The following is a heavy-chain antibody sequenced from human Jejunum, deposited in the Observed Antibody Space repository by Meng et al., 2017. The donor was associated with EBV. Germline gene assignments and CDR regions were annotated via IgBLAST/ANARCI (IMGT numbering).Heavy chain of an antibody. D-gene: IGHD3-22*01. Sequence: QVQLVQSGAEVXXXXXPXKVXCKASGYTFTSYGITWVRQAPGQGLEWMGWISTSNGNTHYAQKIQGRVTMTTDTSTNTAYMELGSLTSDDTAMYYCARAYDSSGYYRLWGQGTLVTVSS. J-gene: IGHJ4*02. CDR1: GYTFTSYG. V-gene: IGHV1-18*01. CDR3: ARAYDSSGYYRL. CDR2: ISTSNGNT.